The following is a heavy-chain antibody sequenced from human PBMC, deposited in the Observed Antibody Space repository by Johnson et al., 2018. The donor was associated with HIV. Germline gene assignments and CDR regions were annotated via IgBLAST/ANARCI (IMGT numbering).Heavy chain of an antibody. CDR2: ISAFGLTM. V-gene: IGHV3-11*04. CDR1: GFSFGDYY. J-gene: IGHJ3*02. D-gene: IGHD5-18*01. Sequence: QVQLVESGGGVVRPGGSLRLSCPASGFSFGDYYMGWIRQAPGKGLEWISYISAFGLTMSYADSVKGRFTISRDNDKNSLYMQMNSLTAEDTAVYYCAIEAPQPSDAYDIWGQGTMVSVSS. CDR3: AIEAPQPSDAYDI.